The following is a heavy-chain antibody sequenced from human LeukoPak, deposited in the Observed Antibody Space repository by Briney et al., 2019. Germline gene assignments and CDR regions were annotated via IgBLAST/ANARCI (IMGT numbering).Heavy chain of an antibody. CDR3: ARGRHCGGDCYYFDY. CDR2: IIPIFGTA. J-gene: IGHJ4*02. CDR1: GGTFSSYA. V-gene: IGHV1-69*06. D-gene: IGHD2-21*02. Sequence: SVKVSCKASGGTFSSYAISWVRQAPGQGLEWMGGIIPIFGTANYAQKFQGRVTITADKSTSTAYMELSSLRSEDTAVYYCARGRHCGGDCYYFDYWGQGTLVTVSS.